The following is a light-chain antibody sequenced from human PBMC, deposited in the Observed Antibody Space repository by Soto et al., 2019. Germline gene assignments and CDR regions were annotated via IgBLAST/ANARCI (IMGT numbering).Light chain of an antibody. CDR3: CSYAGSYTYV. CDR2: DAS. Sequence: QSALTQPRSVSGSPGQSVTISCTGTGSDVGGYNYVSWYQQYPDKAPKVIIFDASKRPAGVPDRFSGSKSGNTASLTISGLRTEDEADYYCCSYAGSYTYVFGTGTKLTVL. CDR1: GSDVGGYNY. J-gene: IGLJ1*01. V-gene: IGLV2-11*01.